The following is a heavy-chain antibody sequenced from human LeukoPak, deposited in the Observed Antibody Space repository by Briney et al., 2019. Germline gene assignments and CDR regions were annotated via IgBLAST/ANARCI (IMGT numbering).Heavy chain of an antibody. CDR3: ARVQVTTLSGRDY. V-gene: IGHV1-2*02. CDR2: INPNSGGT. J-gene: IGHJ4*02. Sequence: GASVKVSCKASGYTFTGYYMPWVRQAPGQGLEWRGWINPNSGGTNYAQKFQGRVTMTRDTSISTAYMELSRLRSDDTAVYYCARVQVTTLSGRDYWGQGTLVTVSS. D-gene: IGHD4-17*01. CDR1: GYTFTGYY.